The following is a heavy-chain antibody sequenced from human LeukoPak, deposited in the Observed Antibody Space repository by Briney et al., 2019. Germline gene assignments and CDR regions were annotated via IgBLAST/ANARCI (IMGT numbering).Heavy chain of an antibody. CDR1: GGSISSSSYY. CDR2: IYYSGST. V-gene: IGHV4-39*01. Sequence: SETLSLTXTVSGGSISSSSYYWGWIRQPPGKGLEWIGSIYYSGSTYYNPSLKSRVTISVDTSKNQFSLKLSSVTAADTAVYYCASTYYYDSSGYYYYYYYMDVWGKGTTVTVSS. CDR3: ASTYYYDSSGYYYYYYYMDV. J-gene: IGHJ6*03. D-gene: IGHD3-22*01.